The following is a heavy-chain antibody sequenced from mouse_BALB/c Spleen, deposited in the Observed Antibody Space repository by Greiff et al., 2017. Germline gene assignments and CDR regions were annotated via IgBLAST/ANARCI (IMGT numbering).Heavy chain of an antibody. CDR2: IYPGNSDT. CDR1: GYTFTSYW. D-gene: IGHD2-3*01. J-gene: IGHJ2*01. Sequence: VHVKQSGTVLARPGASVKMSCKASGYTFTSYWMHWVKQRPGQGLEWIGAIYPGNSDTSYNQKFKGKAKLTAVTSTSTAYMELSSLTNEDSAVYYCTRWDGYYVDYWGQGTTLTVSS. V-gene: IGHV1-5*01. CDR3: TRWDGYYVDY.